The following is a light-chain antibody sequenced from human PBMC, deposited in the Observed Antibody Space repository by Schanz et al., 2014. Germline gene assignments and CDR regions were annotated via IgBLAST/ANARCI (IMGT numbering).Light chain of an antibody. Sequence: DIQMTQSPSTLSASVGDRLTITCRASQTISGWLAWYQQKPGKAPKLLIYAASTLQSGVPSRFSGSGSVTEFTLTISSLQPDDFATYYCQQYNNYWGFGQGTKVEIK. V-gene: IGKV1-5*01. CDR1: QTISGW. CDR2: AAS. CDR3: QQYNNYWG. J-gene: IGKJ1*01.